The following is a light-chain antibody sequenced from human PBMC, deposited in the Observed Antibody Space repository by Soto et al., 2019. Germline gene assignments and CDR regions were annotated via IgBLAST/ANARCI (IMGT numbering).Light chain of an antibody. CDR3: QQYNQCTTT. CDR1: QSVYSN. CDR2: GAS. Sequence: EIVMTQSPATLSVSPGERATLSCRASQSVYSNLAWYQQKPGQAPRLLMYGASTRATGIPARFSGSGSGTEFTLTTSSLRCEDFADYSFQQYNQCTTTFGQGTRLEIK. V-gene: IGKV3-15*01. J-gene: IGKJ5*01.